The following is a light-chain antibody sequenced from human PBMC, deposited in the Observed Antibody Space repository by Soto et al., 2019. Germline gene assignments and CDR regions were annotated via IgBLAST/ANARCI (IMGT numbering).Light chain of an antibody. CDR2: DAS. V-gene: IGKV3-15*01. J-gene: IGKJ1*01. CDR1: QGVSRD. CDR3: QQYNNWPPWT. Sequence: EVVMTQSPATLSVSPGERVTLSCRASQGVSRDLAWYQQKPGQAPRLLIYDASTGATGIPARFSGSGSGTEFTLTISSLQSEDVAVYYCQQYNNWPPWTFGQETKVEIK.